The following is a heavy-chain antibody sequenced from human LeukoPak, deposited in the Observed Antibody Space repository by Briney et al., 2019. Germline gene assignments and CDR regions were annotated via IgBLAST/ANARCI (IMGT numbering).Heavy chain of an antibody. CDR3: ARGAKYCSGGSCYSFYSSVTTGFDY. CDR1: GYTFIGYY. V-gene: IGHV1-2*02. Sequence: ASVKVSCKASGYTFIGYYMHWWRRAPGQGLRWMGWSNPKSGGTNYEQKFQGRVTMTRDTSISTAYMELSSLRSEDTAVYYCARGAKYCSGGSCYSFYSSVTTGFDYWGQGTLVTVSS. J-gene: IGHJ4*02. CDR2: SNPKSGGT. D-gene: IGHD2-15*01.